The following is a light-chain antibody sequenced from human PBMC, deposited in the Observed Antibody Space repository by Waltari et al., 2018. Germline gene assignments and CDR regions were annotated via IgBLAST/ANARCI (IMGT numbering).Light chain of an antibody. Sequence: QSALTQPASVSGSPGQSITISCTGTSNDVGGYCYVSWYQQYPGKAPKLMIYEVSYRPSGISTRFSGSKSGNTASLTISGLQAEDEADYYCSSHTSTVPHVFGTGTKVTVV. J-gene: IGLJ1*01. CDR1: SNDVGGYCY. CDR2: EVS. V-gene: IGLV2-14*01. CDR3: SSHTSTVPHV.